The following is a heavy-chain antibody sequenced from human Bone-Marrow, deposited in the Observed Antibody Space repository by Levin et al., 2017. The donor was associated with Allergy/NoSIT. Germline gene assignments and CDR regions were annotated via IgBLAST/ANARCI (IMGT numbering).Heavy chain of an antibody. V-gene: IGHV5-51*01. Sequence: GGSLRLSCKGSGYTYRNHWIGWVRQTPGKGLEWMGVIYPTDSDTRYGPSFQGQVTISIDKSMNTAYLQWSSLKASDSGIYYCALRSVRVTFGGVKVDDAFELWGQGTMVTVS. CDR1: GYTYRNHW. D-gene: IGHD3-16*01. CDR2: IYPTDSDT. J-gene: IGHJ3*01. CDR3: ALRSVRVTFGGVKVDDAFEL.